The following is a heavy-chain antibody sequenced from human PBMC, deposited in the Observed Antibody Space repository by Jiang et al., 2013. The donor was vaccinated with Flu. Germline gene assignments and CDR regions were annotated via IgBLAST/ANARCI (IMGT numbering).Heavy chain of an antibody. Sequence: VQLVESGGDLVQPGGSLRLSCAASGFTFSRFAMTWVRQAPGKGLEWVSSISDTGVSSYYTNFVQGRFTISRDNSKNTVFLQINSLRAEDTAVYHCAKVGLEAHSSGWYWDLKGGFDIWGQGTMVTVSS. D-gene: IGHD6-19*01. V-gene: IGHV3-23*04. CDR1: GFTFSRFA. J-gene: IGHJ3*02. CDR3: AKVGLEAHSSGWYWDLKGGFDI. CDR2: ISDTGVSS.